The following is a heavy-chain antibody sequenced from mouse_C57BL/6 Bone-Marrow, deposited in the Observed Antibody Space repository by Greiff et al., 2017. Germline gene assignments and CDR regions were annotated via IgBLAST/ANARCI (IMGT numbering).Heavy chain of an antibody. V-gene: IGHV1-69*01. CDR3: ALYGGY. D-gene: IGHD1-1*01. J-gene: IGHJ2*01. Sequence: QVQLKQSGAELVMPGASVKLSCKASGYTFTSYWMHWVKQRPGQGLEWIGEIDPSDSYTNYNQKFKGKSTLTVDKSSSTAYMQLSSLTSEDSAVYYCALYGGYWGQGTTLTVSS. CDR1: GYTFTSYW. CDR2: IDPSDSYT.